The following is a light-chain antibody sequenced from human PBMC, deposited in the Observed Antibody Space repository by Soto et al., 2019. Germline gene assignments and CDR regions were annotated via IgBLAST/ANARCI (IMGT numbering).Light chain of an antibody. CDR2: DVT. Sequence: QSALTQPASVSGSPGQSITISCTGTGSDVGGYNYVSWYQQHPGKAPKLLIYDVTNRPSGVSNRFSGSKSGNTASLTISGLQAEEEADYYCSSYTSSSTPYVFGTGTKLTVL. J-gene: IGLJ1*01. CDR3: SSYTSSSTPYV. V-gene: IGLV2-14*01. CDR1: GSDVGGYNY.